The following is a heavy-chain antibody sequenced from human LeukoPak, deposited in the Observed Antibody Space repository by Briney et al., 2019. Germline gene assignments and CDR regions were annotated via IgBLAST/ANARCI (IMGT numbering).Heavy chain of an antibody. J-gene: IGHJ4*02. CDR1: GFTFSSYA. V-gene: IGHV3-23*01. CDR3: ARDTGIAVAGTSFDY. D-gene: IGHD6-19*01. CDR2: ISGSGGST. Sequence: GGSLRLSCAASGFTFSSYAMSWVRQAPGKGLEWVSAISGSGGSTYYADSVKGRFTISRDNSKNTLYLQMNSLRAEDTAVYYCARDTGIAVAGTSFDYWGQGTLVTVSS.